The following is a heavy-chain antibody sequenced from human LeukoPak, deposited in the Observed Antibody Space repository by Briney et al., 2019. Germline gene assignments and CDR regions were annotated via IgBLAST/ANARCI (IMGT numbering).Heavy chain of an antibody. J-gene: IGHJ4*02. D-gene: IGHD3-3*01. CDR1: GFTFSSYW. CDR2: IKQDGSEK. CDR3: AREYDFWSGYYMIDY. V-gene: IGHV3-7*01. Sequence: GGSLRLSCAASGFTFSSYWMSWVRQAPGKGLEWVANIKQDGSEKYYVDSVKGRFTISRDNAKNSLYLQMNSLRAEDTAVYYCAREYDFWSGYYMIDYWGQGTLVTVSS.